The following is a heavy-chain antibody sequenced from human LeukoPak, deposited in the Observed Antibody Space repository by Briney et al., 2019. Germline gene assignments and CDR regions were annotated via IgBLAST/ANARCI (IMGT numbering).Heavy chain of an antibody. CDR1: GYTFTDYY. CDR2: INPCSGDT. CDR3: ARLPRDGYSY. J-gene: IGHJ4*02. V-gene: IGHV1-2*02. D-gene: IGHD5-24*01. Sequence: ASVKVSCKASGYTFTDYYIHWVRQAPGQGLEWMGWINPCSGDTHYAQELQGRVTVTRDTSISTVYMDLRILRSDDTAVYYCARLPRDGYSYWGQGTLVTVSS.